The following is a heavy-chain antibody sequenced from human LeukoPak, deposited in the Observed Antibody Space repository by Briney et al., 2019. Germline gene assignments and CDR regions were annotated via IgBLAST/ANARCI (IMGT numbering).Heavy chain of an antibody. CDR3: AKDYKVTAGYRYYYIANYMDV. CDR1: GFTFSSYG. V-gene: IGHV3-30*02. CDR2: IRYDGSNK. Sequence: PGGSLRLSCAASGFTFSSYGMHWVRQAPGKGLEWVAFIRYDGSNKYYADSVKGRFTISRDNSKSTLYLQMNSLRAEDTAVYYCAKDYKVTAGYRYYYIANYMDVWGKGTTVTISS. D-gene: IGHD2-2*01. J-gene: IGHJ6*03.